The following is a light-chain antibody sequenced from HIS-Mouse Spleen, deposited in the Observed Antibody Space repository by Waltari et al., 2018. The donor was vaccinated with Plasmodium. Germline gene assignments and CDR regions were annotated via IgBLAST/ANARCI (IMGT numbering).Light chain of an antibody. CDR2: RNN. Sequence: QSVLTQPPSASGTPGQTVTIPCSGRSATLGSNYVSLYQQLPGTAPKLLIYRNNQRPSGVPDRFSGSKSGTSASLAISGLRSEDEADYYCAAWDDSLSGRVFGGGTKLTVL. CDR1: SATLGSNY. CDR3: AAWDDSLSGRV. J-gene: IGLJ3*02. V-gene: IGLV1-47*01.